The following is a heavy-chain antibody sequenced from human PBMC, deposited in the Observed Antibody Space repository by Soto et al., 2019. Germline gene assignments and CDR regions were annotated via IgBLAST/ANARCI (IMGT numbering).Heavy chain of an antibody. CDR3: ARDPGVRGVIITSWFDP. CDR2: INEDGSKK. D-gene: IGHD3-10*01. J-gene: IGHJ5*02. V-gene: IGHV3-7*01. CDR1: GFAFSIYW. Sequence: GGSLRLSCAASGFAFSIYWMMWVRQAPGKGLEWVANINEDGSKKYHVDSEKGRFTISRDNAKNSLYLQLNSLRAEDTAVYYCARDPGVRGVIITSWFDPWGQGTLVTVSS.